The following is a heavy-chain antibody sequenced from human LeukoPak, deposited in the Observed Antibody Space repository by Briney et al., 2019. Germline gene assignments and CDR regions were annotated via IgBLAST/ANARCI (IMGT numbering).Heavy chain of an antibody. D-gene: IGHD3-10*01. CDR2: IRYDGSNK. Sequence: PGGSLRLSCAASGFTFSSYGMHWVRQAPGKGLEWVAVIRYDGSNKYYADSVKGRFTISTDNSKNTLYLQMNSPTAAATAVYYCAKDRNYYGSGDPFDYWGQGTLVTVSS. J-gene: IGHJ4*02. CDR3: AKDRNYYGSGDPFDY. CDR1: GFTFSSYG. V-gene: IGHV3-30*02.